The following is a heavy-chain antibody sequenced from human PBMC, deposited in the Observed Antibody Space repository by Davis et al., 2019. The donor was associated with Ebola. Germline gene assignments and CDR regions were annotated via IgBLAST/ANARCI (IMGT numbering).Heavy chain of an antibody. Sequence: ASVKVSCKASGYTFTSYGISWVRQAPGQGLEWMGWISAYNGNTNYAQKLQGRVTMTTDTSTSTAYMELRSLRSDDTAVYYCARDEGITIFGVVIDYYYYMDVWGKGTTVTVSS. V-gene: IGHV1-18*04. D-gene: IGHD3-3*01. J-gene: IGHJ6*03. CDR3: ARDEGITIFGVVIDYYYYMDV. CDR1: GYTFTSYG. CDR2: ISAYNGNT.